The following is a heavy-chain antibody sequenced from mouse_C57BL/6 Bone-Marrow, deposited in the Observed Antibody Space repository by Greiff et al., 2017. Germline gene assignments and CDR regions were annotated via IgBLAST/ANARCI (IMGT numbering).Heavy chain of an antibody. CDR2: INYDGSST. CDR3: ARTGMDGYYYAMDY. Sequence: EVKVVESEGGLVQPGSSMKLSCTASGFTFSDYYMAWVRQVPEKGLEWVANINYDGSSTYYLDSLKSRFIISRDNAKNILYLQRSSLKSEDTATYYCARTGMDGYYYAMDYWGQGTSVTVSS. D-gene: IGHD2-3*01. V-gene: IGHV5-16*01. J-gene: IGHJ4*01. CDR1: GFTFSDYY.